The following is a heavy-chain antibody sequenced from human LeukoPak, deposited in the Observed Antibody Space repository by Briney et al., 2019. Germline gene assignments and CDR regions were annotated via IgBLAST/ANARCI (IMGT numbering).Heavy chain of an antibody. V-gene: IGHV3-66*02. D-gene: IGHD2-2*01. CDR3: ARESGYSTTWYAYYFDS. J-gene: IGHJ4*02. CDR2: IHGDETT. Sequence: GGSLRLSCAASGFSFSTNYMSWVRQAPGKGLEWVSVIHGDETTYYADSVTDRFTVSRDDSKNTVYLQMNSLRPEDTAVYYCARESGYSTTWYAYYFDSWGQGTLVTVSS. CDR1: GFSFSTNY.